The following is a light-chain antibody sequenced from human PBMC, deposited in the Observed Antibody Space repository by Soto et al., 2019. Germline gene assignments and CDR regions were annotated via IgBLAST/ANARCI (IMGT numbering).Light chain of an antibody. J-gene: IGKJ1*01. CDR2: GAS. CDR3: QQYGGSPWT. V-gene: IGKV3-20*01. Sequence: EIVLTQSPGTLSLSPGERATLSCRASQSVSRSYLAWYQQTPGQAPRLLIYGASSRATGLPDMFSGSGSGTDFTLTISRLDPEDFAVYYCQQYGGSPWTFGQGTKVEIK. CDR1: QSVSRSY.